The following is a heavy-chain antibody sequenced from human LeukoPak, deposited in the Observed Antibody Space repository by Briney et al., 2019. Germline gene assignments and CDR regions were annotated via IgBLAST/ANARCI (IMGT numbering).Heavy chain of an antibody. CDR3: AKGGPVYSSGWEYFEY. CDR2: IKQDGSEK. J-gene: IGHJ4*02. D-gene: IGHD6-19*01. V-gene: IGHV3-7*03. CDR1: GFTFSSYW. Sequence: PGGSLRLSCAASGFTFSSYWMSWVRQAPGKGLEWVANIKQDGSEKYYADSVKGRFTISRDNANNSLYLEMKSLRAEDTALYYCAKGGPVYSSGWEYFEYWGQGTLVTVSS.